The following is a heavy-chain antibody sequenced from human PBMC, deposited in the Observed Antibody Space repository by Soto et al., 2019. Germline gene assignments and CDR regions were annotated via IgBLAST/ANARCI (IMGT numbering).Heavy chain of an antibody. CDR2: ISGSGGST. CDR3: SKRPYCGSTTCYYSFDY. Sequence: VQLVESGGGVVQPGRSLRLSCAASGFTFSSYGMHWVRQAPGKGLEWVSQISGSGGSTYYADSVKGRFTISRDNSKNTLYLQMNSLRAEDTAVYYCSKRPYCGSTTCYYSFDYWGQGTLVTVSS. D-gene: IGHD2-2*01. CDR1: GFTFSSYG. V-gene: IGHV3-23*04. J-gene: IGHJ4*02.